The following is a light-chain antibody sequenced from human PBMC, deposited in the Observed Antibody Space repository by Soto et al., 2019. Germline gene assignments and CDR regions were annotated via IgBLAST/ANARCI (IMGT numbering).Light chain of an antibody. CDR2: EVT. CDR1: SSDVGRYNY. J-gene: IGLJ1*01. Sequence: QSVLTQPASVSGSPGQSITISCTGTSSDVGRYNYVSWYQQHQGKAPKLIIYEVTHRTSGLSNRFSGSKSGNTASLTISGLQAEEEADYYCSSYTTSSILYVFGTGTKVTV. CDR3: SSYTTSSILYV. V-gene: IGLV2-14*03.